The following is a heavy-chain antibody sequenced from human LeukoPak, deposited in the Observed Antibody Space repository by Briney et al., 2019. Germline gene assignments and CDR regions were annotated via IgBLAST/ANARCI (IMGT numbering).Heavy chain of an antibody. CDR1: GGSVSGGNYY. D-gene: IGHD1-1*01. J-gene: IGHJ4*02. Sequence: SETLSLTRTVSGGSVSGGNYYCGWIRQSPGKGLEWIGYIHYSGSTVYNPSLKSRVTMSIDTSKNQFSLNLSSVTAADTAVYYCARTGSTGGYWGQGTLVTVSS. CDR3: ARTGSTGGY. CDR2: IHYSGST. V-gene: IGHV4-61*01.